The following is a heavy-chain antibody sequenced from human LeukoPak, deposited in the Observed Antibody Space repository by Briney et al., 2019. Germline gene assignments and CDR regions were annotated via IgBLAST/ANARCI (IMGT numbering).Heavy chain of an antibody. D-gene: IGHD2-15*01. Sequence: PSETLSLTCTVSGGSINSYYWSWIRQPPGKGLEWIGYIYYSGSTNYNPSLKSRVTISVDTSKNQFSLKLSSVTAADTAVYYCATKGYCSSSSCYSAFDYWGQGILVTVSS. CDR1: GGSINSYY. J-gene: IGHJ4*02. V-gene: IGHV4-59*01. CDR2: IYYSGST. CDR3: ATKGYCSSSSCYSAFDY.